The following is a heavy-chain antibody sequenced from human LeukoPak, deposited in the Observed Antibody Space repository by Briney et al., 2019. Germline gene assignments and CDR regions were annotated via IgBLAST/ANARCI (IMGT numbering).Heavy chain of an antibody. Sequence: GGSLRLSCAASGFPFSSYSMIWLRQAPGKGLEWVSSISSSSSYIYYADSVKGRFTISRDNAKNSLYLQMNSLRAEDTAVYYCARDPYAVVTITTFDYWGQGTLVTVSS. CDR1: GFPFSSYS. CDR2: ISSSSSYI. CDR3: ARDPYAVVTITTFDY. D-gene: IGHD5-24*01. V-gene: IGHV3-21*01. J-gene: IGHJ4*02.